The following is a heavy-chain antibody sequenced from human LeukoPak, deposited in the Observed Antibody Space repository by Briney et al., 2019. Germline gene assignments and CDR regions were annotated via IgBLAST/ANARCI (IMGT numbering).Heavy chain of an antibody. J-gene: IGHJ4*02. CDR1: GGSFSGYY. D-gene: IGHD3-3*01. CDR3: ARFWSGYYTRFDY. Sequence: PSETLSLTCAVYGGSFSGYYWSWIRQPPGKGLEWIGEINHSGSTNYNPSLKSRVTISVDTSENQFSLKLSSVTAADTAVYYCARFWSGYYTRFDYWGQGTLVTVSS. V-gene: IGHV4-34*01. CDR2: INHSGST.